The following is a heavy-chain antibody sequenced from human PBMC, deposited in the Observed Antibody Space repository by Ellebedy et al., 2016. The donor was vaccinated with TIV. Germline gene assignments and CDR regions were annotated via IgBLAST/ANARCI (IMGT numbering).Heavy chain of an antibody. Sequence: MPSETLSLTCNVSGDSMSKYWLSWILQPPGKGLEWLGYIYHSGSTSYNPSLKSRVTISVDPSKNQFSLKLSSVTAADTAVYDCARQPFDSGAYYFDYWGQGTLVTVSS. V-gene: IGHV4-59*08. D-gene: IGHD1-26*01. CDR2: IYHSGST. CDR3: ARQPFDSGAYYFDY. J-gene: IGHJ4*02. CDR1: GDSMSKYW.